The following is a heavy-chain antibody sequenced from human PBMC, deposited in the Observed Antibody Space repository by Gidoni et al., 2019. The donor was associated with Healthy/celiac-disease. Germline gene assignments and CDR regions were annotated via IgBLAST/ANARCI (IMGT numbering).Heavy chain of an antibody. CDR3: AKDRIAVAGTRGYFDY. CDR2: ISGSGGST. J-gene: IGHJ4*02. V-gene: IGHV3-23*01. D-gene: IGHD6-19*01. CDR1: GFTFTSYA. Sequence: EVQLLESGGGLVQPGGSLRLSCAASGFTFTSYAMSWVRQAPGKGLEWVSAISGSGGSTYYADSVKGRFTISRDNSKNTLYLQMNSLRAEDTAVYYCAKDRIAVAGTRGYFDYWGQGTLVTVSS.